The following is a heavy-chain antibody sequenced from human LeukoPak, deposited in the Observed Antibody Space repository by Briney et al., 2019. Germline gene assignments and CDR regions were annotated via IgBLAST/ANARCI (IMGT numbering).Heavy chain of an antibody. CDR3: ARVLTTVTNYYYYYMDV. V-gene: IGHV4-39*07. Sequence: PSETLSLTCTVSGGSISSSSYYWGWIRQPPGKGLEWIGSIYYSGSTNYNPSLKSRVTISVDTSKNQFSLKLSSVTAADTAVYYCARVLTTVTNYYYYYMDVWGKGTTVTVSS. J-gene: IGHJ6*03. CDR2: IYYSGST. D-gene: IGHD4-17*01. CDR1: GGSISSSSYY.